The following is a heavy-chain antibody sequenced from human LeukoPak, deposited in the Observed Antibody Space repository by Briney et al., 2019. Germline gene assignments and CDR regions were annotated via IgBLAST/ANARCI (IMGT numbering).Heavy chain of an antibody. CDR3: ARGRFSGYGAD. CDR2: INPNSGGT. J-gene: IGHJ4*02. V-gene: IGHV1-2*02. Sequence: ASVKVSCKASGYTFTSYYMHWVRQAPGQGLEWMGWINPNSGGTNYAQKFQGRVTMTRDTSISTAYMELSSLTSDDTAVYYCARGRFSGYGADWGQGTLVTVSS. D-gene: IGHD5-12*01. CDR1: GYTFTSYY.